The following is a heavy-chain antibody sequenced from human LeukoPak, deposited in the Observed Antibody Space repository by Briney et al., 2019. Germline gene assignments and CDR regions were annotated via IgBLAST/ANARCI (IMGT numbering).Heavy chain of an antibody. CDR1: GGSVSSSSYY. V-gene: IGHV4-39*07. D-gene: IGHD3-22*01. CDR3: ARGVPYYYDSSAYYYLHYFDY. Sequence: PSETLSLTCTVSGGSVSSSSYYWGWIRQPPGKGLEWIGSIHYSGSPHYNPSLKSRVTISLDTSKNQFSLKLTSVTAADTGVYYCARGVPYYYDSSAYYYLHYFDYWGQGALVTVSS. J-gene: IGHJ4*02. CDR2: IHYSGSP.